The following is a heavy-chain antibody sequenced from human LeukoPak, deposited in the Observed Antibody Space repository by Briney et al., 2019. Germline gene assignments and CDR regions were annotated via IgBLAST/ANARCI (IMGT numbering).Heavy chain of an antibody. V-gene: IGHV3-48*03. D-gene: IGHD3-22*01. Sequence: GGSLRLSCAASGFTFSNYEMHWVRQAPGKGLEWVSYISSSGSDIYYADSVKGRFTISRDNAKNSLYLHMNSLRAEDTAVYYCAKGFYYDSSGPFDYWGQGTLVTVSS. J-gene: IGHJ4*02. CDR1: GFTFSNYE. CDR2: ISSSGSDI. CDR3: AKGFYYDSSGPFDY.